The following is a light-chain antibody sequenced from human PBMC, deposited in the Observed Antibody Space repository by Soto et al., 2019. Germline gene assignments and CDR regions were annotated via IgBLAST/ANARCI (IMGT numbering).Light chain of an antibody. CDR1: SSDVGAYYY. J-gene: IGLJ7*01. Sequence: QSALTQPPSASGSPGQSVTISCTGTSSDVGAYYYVYWYQQHPGKAPKLMIYEISNRPSGVPDRFSGSKSGNTASLTVSGLQAEDEADYYCSSYAGSKSASVFGGGTQLTVL. CDR3: SSYAGSKSASV. V-gene: IGLV2-8*01. CDR2: EIS.